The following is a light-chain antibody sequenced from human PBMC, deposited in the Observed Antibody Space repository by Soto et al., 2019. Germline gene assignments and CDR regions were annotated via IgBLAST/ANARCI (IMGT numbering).Light chain of an antibody. CDR3: QQYDKSPWT. CDR2: GAS. V-gene: IGKV3-15*01. Sequence: EILMTQSPATLSVSPGERAPLSCRASQSVSSNLAWYQQKPGQAPRLLIYGASTRATGIPAKFSGGGSGTDFTLTISGLEPEDFAVYYCQQYDKSPWTFGQGTKVDIK. J-gene: IGKJ1*01. CDR1: QSVSSN.